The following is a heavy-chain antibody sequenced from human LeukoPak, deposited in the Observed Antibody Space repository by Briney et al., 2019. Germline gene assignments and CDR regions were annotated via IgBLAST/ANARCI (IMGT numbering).Heavy chain of an antibody. CDR1: GGTFSSYA. Sequence: GASVKVSCKASGGTFSSYAISWVRQAPGQGLEWMGRIIPILGIANYAQKFQGRVTITADKSTSTAYMELSSLRSEDTAVYYCARKSESRAFDYWGQGTLVTVSS. J-gene: IGHJ4*02. V-gene: IGHV1-69*04. CDR3: ARKSESRAFDY. CDR2: IIPILGIA. D-gene: IGHD3-10*01.